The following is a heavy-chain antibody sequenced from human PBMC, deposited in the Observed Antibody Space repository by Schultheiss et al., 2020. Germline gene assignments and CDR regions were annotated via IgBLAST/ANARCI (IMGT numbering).Heavy chain of an antibody. CDR2: ISSSSSYI. J-gene: IGHJ5*02. D-gene: IGHD5-12*01. Sequence: GGSLRLSCAASGFTFSSYSMNWVRQAPGKGLEWVSSISSSSSYIYYADSLKGRFTISRDNAKNSLYLQMNSLRAEDTAVYYCARDLGSGYDHTSPSWGQGTLVTVSS. CDR1: GFTFSSYS. V-gene: IGHV3-21*01. CDR3: ARDLGSGYDHTSPS.